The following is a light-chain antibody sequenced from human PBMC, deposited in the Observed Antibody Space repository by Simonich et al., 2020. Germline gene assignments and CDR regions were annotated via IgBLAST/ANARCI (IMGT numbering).Light chain of an antibody. CDR3: CSYAGSYTLV. V-gene: IGLV2-11*01. CDR2: DVS. Sequence: QSALTQPRSVSGSPGQSVTIPCTGTSSDVGVYNYVSWYQQHPGKAPKLMIYDVSTRPSGVPDRCSGSKAGKTASLTISGLQAEEEADYYCCSYAGSYTLVFGGGTKLTVL. CDR1: SSDVGVYNY. J-gene: IGLJ2*01.